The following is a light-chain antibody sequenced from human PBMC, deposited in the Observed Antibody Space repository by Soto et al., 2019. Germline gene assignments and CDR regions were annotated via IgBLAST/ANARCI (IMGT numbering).Light chain of an antibody. CDR1: QSVSRK. CDR2: GAS. Sequence: EIVRKQSASTLSVSPWERATLSCRASQSVSRKLAWYQQTRGQAPRLLMYGASTRATGVPARFSGSGFETEFTLTISSLQSEDFAVYFCQQYNNGPPIPVGQGTRLEI. J-gene: IGKJ5*01. V-gene: IGKV3-15*01. CDR3: QQYNNGPPIP.